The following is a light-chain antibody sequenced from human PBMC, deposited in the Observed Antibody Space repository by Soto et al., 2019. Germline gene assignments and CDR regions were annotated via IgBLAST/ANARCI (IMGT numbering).Light chain of an antibody. CDR3: QSFDRSLSGRG. CDR1: SSNIGAGYY. CDR2: GNN. Sequence: QSVLTQPPSVSGAPGQRVTISCTGSSSNIGAGYYVHWYQQLPGTAPKLLIFGNNNRPSGVPDRFSGSKSGTSASLAITGLQAEDEADYYCQSFDRSLSGRGFGGGTKLNVL. J-gene: IGLJ3*02. V-gene: IGLV1-40*01.